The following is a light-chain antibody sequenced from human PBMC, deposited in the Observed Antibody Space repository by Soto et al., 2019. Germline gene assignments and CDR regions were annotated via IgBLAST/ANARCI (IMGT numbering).Light chain of an antibody. CDR1: QSISTY. J-gene: IGKJ1*01. V-gene: IGKV1-39*01. CDR3: QQSYSTPWT. CDR2: AAS. Sequence: DIKMTQSPSSLSASVGDRVTITCRASQSISTYLNWYRQKLGKAPKLLIYAASSLQSGVPSRFSGSGSGTDFTLTISSLQPEDFATYYCQQSYSTPWTFGQGTKVDIK.